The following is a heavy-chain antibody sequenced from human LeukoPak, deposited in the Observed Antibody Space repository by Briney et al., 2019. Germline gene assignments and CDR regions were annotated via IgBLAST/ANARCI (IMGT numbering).Heavy chain of an antibody. D-gene: IGHD3-9*01. CDR1: GGSISSGSYY. CDR3: ARGSAYYDILTGYRPPYGMDV. J-gene: IGHJ6*02. Sequence: SETLPLTCTVSGGSISSGSYYWSWIRQPAGKGLEWIGRIYTSGSTNYNPSLKSRVTISVDTSKNQFSLKLSSVTAADTAVYYCARGSAYYDILTGYRPPYGMDVWGQGTTVTVSS. CDR2: IYTSGST. V-gene: IGHV4-61*02.